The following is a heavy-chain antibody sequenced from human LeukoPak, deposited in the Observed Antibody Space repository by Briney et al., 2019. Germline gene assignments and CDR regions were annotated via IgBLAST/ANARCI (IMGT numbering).Heavy chain of an antibody. CDR2: VRYDGTNK. J-gene: IGHJ4*02. CDR3: AKISSTWSKYDY. CDR1: GFTFSTFG. V-gene: IGHV3-30*02. D-gene: IGHD6-13*01. Sequence: GGSLRLSCAASGFAASGFTFSTFGMHWVRQAPGEGLEWVAFVRYDGTNKYYADSVKGRFTISRDDSKNTLYLQMNSLRAEDTAVYYCAKISSTWSKYDYWGQGTLVTVSS.